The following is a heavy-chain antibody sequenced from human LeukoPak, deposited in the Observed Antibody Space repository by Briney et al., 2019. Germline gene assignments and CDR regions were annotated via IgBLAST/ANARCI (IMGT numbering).Heavy chain of an antibody. CDR3: ARVVVAASYGMDV. Sequence: SETLSLTCTVSGGSISSSSYYWGWIRPPPGKGLEWIGSIYYSGSTYYNPSLKSRVTISVDTSKNQFSLKLSSVTAADTAVYYCARVVVAASYGMDVWGQGTTVTVSS. CDR2: IYYSGST. J-gene: IGHJ6*02. V-gene: IGHV4-39*07. D-gene: IGHD2-15*01. CDR1: GGSISSSSYY.